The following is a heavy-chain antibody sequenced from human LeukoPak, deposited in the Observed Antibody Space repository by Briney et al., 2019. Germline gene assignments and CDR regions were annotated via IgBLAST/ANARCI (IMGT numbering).Heavy chain of an antibody. CDR1: GGSITSSNYY. CDR3: ARLGIMGAFDI. CDR2: FYYSGST. Sequence: SETLSLTCTVSGGSITSSNYYWGWIRQPPGKGLEWIGSFYYSGSTNYNPSLKSRVTISVDTSKNQFSLKLSSVTAADTAVYYCARLGIMGAFDIWGQGTMVTVSS. V-gene: IGHV4-39*01. D-gene: IGHD3-16*01. J-gene: IGHJ3*02.